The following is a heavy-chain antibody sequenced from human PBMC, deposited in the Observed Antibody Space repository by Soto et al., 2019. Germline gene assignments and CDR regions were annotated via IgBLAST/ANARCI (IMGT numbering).Heavy chain of an antibody. CDR3: AREHYDILTGYYGLDY. J-gene: IGHJ4*02. CDR1: GYTFTGYY. Sequence: ASVKVSCKASGYTFTGYYMHWVRQAPGQGLEWMGWIDPNSGGTNYAQKFQGRVTMTRDTSISTAYMELSRLRSDDTAVYYCAREHYDILTGYYGLDYWGQGTLVTVSS. V-gene: IGHV1-2*02. CDR2: IDPNSGGT. D-gene: IGHD3-9*01.